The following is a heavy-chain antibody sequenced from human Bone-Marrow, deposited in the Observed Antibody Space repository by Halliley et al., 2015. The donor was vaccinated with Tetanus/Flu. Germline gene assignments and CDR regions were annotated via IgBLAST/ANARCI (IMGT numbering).Heavy chain of an antibody. V-gene: IGHV1-18*01. CDR2: FSVNNGRT. D-gene: IGHD4-17*01. Sequence: LEWRGWFSVNNGRTNYAQNFQGRVTMTTDTSTSTAYMELRSLRSDDTAVYYCARDFSAVTLPDYWGQGTLVTVSS. CDR3: ARDFSAVTLPDY. J-gene: IGHJ4*02.